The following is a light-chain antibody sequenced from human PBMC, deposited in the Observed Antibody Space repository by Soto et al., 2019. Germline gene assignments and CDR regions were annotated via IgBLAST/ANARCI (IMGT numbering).Light chain of an antibody. Sequence: QSVLTQPRSVSGSPGQSVTISCTGTNSDVGGYNSVSWYQQLPGKAPKLMISAVSQRPSGVPDRFSGSKSGNTASLTISGLQADDEAEYFCFSYTASDLWVFGGGTKVTVL. J-gene: IGLJ3*02. CDR2: AVS. CDR3: FSYTASDLWV. V-gene: IGLV2-11*01. CDR1: NSDVGGYNS.